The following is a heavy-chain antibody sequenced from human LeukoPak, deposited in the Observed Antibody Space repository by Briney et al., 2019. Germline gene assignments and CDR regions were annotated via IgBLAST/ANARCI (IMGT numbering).Heavy chain of an antibody. D-gene: IGHD4-17*01. V-gene: IGHV3-9*01. CDR3: AKDYSPSEGTTYYYYMDV. Sequence: GRSLRLSCAAPGFTFDDYAMHWVRQAPGKGLEWVSGISWNSGSIGYADSVKGRFTISRDNAKNSLYLQMNSLRAEDTALYYCAKDYSPSEGTTYYYYMDVWGKGTTVTVSS. CDR1: GFTFDDYA. CDR2: ISWNSGSI. J-gene: IGHJ6*03.